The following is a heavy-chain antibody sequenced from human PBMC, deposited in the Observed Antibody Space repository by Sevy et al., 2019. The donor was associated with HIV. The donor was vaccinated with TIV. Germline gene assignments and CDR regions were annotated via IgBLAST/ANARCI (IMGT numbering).Heavy chain of an antibody. CDR1: GGSISTYY. D-gene: IGHD4-17*01. CDR3: ARGGAVTTVMFRDPYFFDY. Sequence: SETLSLTCTVSGGSISTYYWSWIRQPPGKGLEWIGYMYYSGSTNYNPSLKSRVTISVDTSSNQFSLKLSSVTAADTAMYYCARGGAVTTVMFRDPYFFDYWGQGTLVTVSS. V-gene: IGHV4-59*01. J-gene: IGHJ4*02. CDR2: MYYSGST.